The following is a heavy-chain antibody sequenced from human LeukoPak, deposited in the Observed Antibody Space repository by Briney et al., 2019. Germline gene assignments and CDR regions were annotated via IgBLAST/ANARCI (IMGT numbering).Heavy chain of an antibody. CDR1: GFTFSSYA. Sequence: GGSLRLSCAASGFTFSSYAMHWVRQAPGKGLEWVAVISYDGSNKYYADSVKGRFTISRDNSKNTLYLQMNSLRAEDTAVYYCAREQDYDFWSGSFYYYYGMDVWGQGTTVTVSS. CDR3: AREQDYDFWSGSFYYYYGMDV. V-gene: IGHV3-30-3*01. D-gene: IGHD3-3*01. CDR2: ISYDGSNK. J-gene: IGHJ6*02.